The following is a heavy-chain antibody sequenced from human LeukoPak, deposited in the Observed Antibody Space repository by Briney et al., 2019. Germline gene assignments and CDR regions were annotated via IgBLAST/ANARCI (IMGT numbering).Heavy chain of an antibody. J-gene: IGHJ4*02. CDR3: ATPPLITMVRGAADY. V-gene: IGHV3-48*03. CDR2: ISSSGSTI. D-gene: IGHD3-10*01. Sequence: PGGSLRLSCAASGFTFSSYEMNWVRQAPGKGLEWVSYISSSGSTIYYADSVKGRFTISRDNAKNSLYLQMNSLRAEDTAVYYCATPPLITMVRGAADYWGQGTLVIVSS. CDR1: GFTFSSYE.